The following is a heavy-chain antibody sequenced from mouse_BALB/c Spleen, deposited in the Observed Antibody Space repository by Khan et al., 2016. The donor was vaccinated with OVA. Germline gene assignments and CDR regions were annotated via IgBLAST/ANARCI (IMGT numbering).Heavy chain of an antibody. D-gene: IGHD1-1*02. Sequence: QIQLVQSGAELVRPGVSVKISCKASGYTFTDYAMHWVKQRHAKSLEWIGVISTNYGDADYNQKFQGKASMTVDRSSSTVYMELARLTSEDSAIYYGVRGGKFAYWGQGTLVTCSA. V-gene: IGHV1S137*01. CDR3: VRGGKFAY. J-gene: IGHJ3*01. CDR2: ISTNYGDA. CDR1: GYTFTDYA.